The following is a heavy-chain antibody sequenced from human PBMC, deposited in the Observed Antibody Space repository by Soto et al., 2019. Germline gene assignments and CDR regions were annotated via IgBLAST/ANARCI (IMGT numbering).Heavy chain of an antibody. CDR1: GYTFTSCY. V-gene: IGHV1-46*03. CDR3: ARVYCSRGSCYSIDY. Sequence: GASVKASCKACGYTFTSCYRQSVRQSPGQGLEWMGIINPSGGSTSYAQKFQGRVTMTRDTSTSTVYMELSSLRSEDTAVCYCARVYCSRGSCYSIDYWGQGTLVTVS. J-gene: IGHJ4*02. D-gene: IGHD2-15*01. CDR2: INPSGGST.